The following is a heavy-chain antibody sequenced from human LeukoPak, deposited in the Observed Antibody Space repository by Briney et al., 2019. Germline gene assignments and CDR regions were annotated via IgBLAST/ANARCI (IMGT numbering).Heavy chain of an antibody. CDR2: LSASGTTT. CDR1: GFTFYRIS. V-gene: IGHV3-23*01. Sequence: GGSLRLSCAASGFTFYRISMTWVRQVPGKGLEWVPALSASGTTTYQAHSVKGRFTISRDIYRNTLFLQMNSLRAEDTALYYCASRHSSGYYFVYWGQGTLVTVSS. D-gene: IGHD3-22*01. J-gene: IGHJ4*02. CDR3: ASRHSSGYYFVY.